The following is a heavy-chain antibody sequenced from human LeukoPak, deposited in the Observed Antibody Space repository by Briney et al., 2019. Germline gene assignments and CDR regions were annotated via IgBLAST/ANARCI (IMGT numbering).Heavy chain of an antibody. CDR1: GFTFSSYS. CDR2: ISSSSTFI. Sequence: GGSLRLSCAASGFTFSSYSMNWVRQAPGKGLEWVSSISSSSTFIYYADSLKGRFTIPRDNAKNSLYLQMNSLRAEDTAVYYCARGIRDGYIQGSYYFDDWGQGTLVTVSS. D-gene: IGHD5-24*01. V-gene: IGHV3-21*01. J-gene: IGHJ4*02. CDR3: ARGIRDGYIQGSYYFDD.